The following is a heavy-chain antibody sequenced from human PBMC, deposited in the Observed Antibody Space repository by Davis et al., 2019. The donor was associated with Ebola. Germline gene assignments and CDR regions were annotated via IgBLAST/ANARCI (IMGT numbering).Heavy chain of an antibody. CDR3: AKDRVSGTTPGYFDY. CDR2: ISSRGSYI. Sequence: PGGSLRLSCAASGFTFSSYYMNWVRQAPGKGLQWVSSISSRGSYIYYADSVKGRFTISRDNSKNTLYLQMNSLRAEDTAVYYCAKDRVSGTTPGYFDYWGQGTLVTVSS. V-gene: IGHV3-21*04. D-gene: IGHD1-1*01. CDR1: GFTFSSYY. J-gene: IGHJ4*02.